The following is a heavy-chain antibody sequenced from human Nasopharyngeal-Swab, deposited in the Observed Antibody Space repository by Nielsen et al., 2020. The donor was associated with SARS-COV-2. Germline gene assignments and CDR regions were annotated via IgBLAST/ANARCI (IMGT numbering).Heavy chain of an antibody. Sequence: GESLKISCAASGFTFSSHWMHWVRQAPGKGLVWVSHINADGSRTFYADSVEGRFTISRDDAKNTLYLQMSSLRGEDTAVYFCTRGTLAGPGIDYWGQGALVTVSS. CDR2: INADGSRT. CDR1: GFTFSSHW. J-gene: IGHJ4*02. V-gene: IGHV3-74*01. CDR3: TRGTLAGPGIDY.